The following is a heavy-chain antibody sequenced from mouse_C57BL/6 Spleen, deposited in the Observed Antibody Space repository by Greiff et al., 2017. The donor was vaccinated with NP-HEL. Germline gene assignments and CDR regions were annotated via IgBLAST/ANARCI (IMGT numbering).Heavy chain of an antibody. D-gene: IGHD1-2*01. Sequence: QVQLQQPGAELVRPGSSVKLSCKASGYTFTSYWMDWVKQRPGQGLEWIGNIYPSDSETHYNQKFKDKATLTVDKSSSTAYMQLSSLTSEDSAVFACTLLARLWSFDFWGTGTTVTVSS. J-gene: IGHJ1*03. V-gene: IGHV1-61*01. CDR3: TLLARLWSFDF. CDR1: GYTFTSYW. CDR2: IYPSDSET.